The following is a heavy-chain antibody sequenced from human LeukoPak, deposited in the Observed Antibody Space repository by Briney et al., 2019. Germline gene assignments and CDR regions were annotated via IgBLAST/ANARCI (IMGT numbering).Heavy chain of an antibody. V-gene: IGHV3-23*01. Sequence: GGSLRLSCVVSGFSFGNYAISWVRQAPGKGLQWVSQISGTGGATWYAGFARDRFTISRDNSKKTLYLQMSGLRVEDTAMYYCVKDPRDTYGTNWFVSWGQGTLLIVSS. CDR2: ISGTGGAT. CDR3: VKDPRDTYGTNWFVS. D-gene: IGHD2-21*01. J-gene: IGHJ5*01. CDR1: GFSFGNYA.